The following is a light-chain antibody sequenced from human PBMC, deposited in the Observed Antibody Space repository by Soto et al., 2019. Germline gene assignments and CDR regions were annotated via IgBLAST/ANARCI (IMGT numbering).Light chain of an antibody. V-gene: IGLV2-8*01. J-gene: IGLJ2*01. CDR1: STDVGTYNY. Sequence: QSALTQPPSASGPPGQSVTISCTGTSTDVGTYNYVSWYQHHPGKAPKLVIYEVNKRPSGVPDRFSGSKSGNTASLTVSGLQPEDEADYYCISYAGSLNLVFGGGTKLT. CDR3: ISYAGSLNLV. CDR2: EVN.